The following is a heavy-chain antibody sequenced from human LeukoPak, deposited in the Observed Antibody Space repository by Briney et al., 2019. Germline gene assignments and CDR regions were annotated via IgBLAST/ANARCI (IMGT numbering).Heavy chain of an antibody. CDR3: ARRRSLDY. V-gene: IGHV4-34*01. J-gene: IGHJ4*02. CDR2: INHSGST. Sequence: SETLSLTFAVYGVSFSGYYWSGIRQPPGKGLRWSGEINHSGSTNYNPSLKSRVTISVDTSKNHFSLKLSSVTAADTAVYYCARRRSLDYWGQGTLVTVSS. CDR1: GVSFSGYY.